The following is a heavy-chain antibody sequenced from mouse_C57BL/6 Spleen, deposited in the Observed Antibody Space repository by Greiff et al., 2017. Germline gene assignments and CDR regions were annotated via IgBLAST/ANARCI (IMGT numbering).Heavy chain of an antibody. V-gene: IGHV5-6*01. J-gene: IGHJ1*03. Sequence: EVHLVESGGDLVKPGGSLKLSCAASGFTFSSYGMSWVRQTPDKRLEWVATISSGGSYTYYPDSVKGRFTISRYNTKNTLYLQMSSLKSEYTAMYYCARLKRYFDVWGTATTVTVSS. CDR3: ARLKRYFDV. CDR2: ISSGGSYT. CDR1: GFTFSSYG.